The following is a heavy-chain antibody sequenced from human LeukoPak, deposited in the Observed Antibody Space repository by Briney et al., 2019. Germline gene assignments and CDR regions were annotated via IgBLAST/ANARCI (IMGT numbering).Heavy chain of an antibody. V-gene: IGHV3-43*01. CDR2: ISLDGGST. CDR3: AKGRYGSGSFSTPFEY. D-gene: IGHD3-10*01. CDR1: GFTFDDYS. Sequence: GRSLRLSCAASGFTFDDYSMHWVRQAPGKGLEWGSLISLDGGSTYYAESVKGRFTISRDNSKPSLYVQLNNLRTEDTALYYCAKGRYGSGSFSTPFEYWGQGTLVTVSS. J-gene: IGHJ4*02.